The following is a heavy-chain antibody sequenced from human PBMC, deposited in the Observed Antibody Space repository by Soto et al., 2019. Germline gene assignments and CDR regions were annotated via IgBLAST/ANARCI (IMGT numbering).Heavy chain of an antibody. Sequence: SETLSLTCTVSGGSISYYYWSWIRRPPGRGLEWLGYVFYTGNTNYNPSLKSRVALSLDTSKNQVSLKLQSLTAADTAVYFCARLTGTSVLDGFDLWGQGTMVTVSS. CDR3: ARLTGTSVLDGFDL. V-gene: IGHV4-59*01. CDR2: VFYTGNT. J-gene: IGHJ3*01. D-gene: IGHD1-7*01. CDR1: GGSISYYY.